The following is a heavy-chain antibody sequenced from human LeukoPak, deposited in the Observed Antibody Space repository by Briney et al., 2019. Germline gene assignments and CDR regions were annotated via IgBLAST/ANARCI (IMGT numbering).Heavy chain of an antibody. CDR3: ARLGISISMVRGVPDYYMDV. J-gene: IGHJ6*03. CDR2: ISWNSGSI. V-gene: IGHV3-9*01. D-gene: IGHD3-10*01. CDR1: GFTFDDYP. Sequence: QSGGSLRLSCAASGFTFDDYPMHWVRQAPGKGLEWVSGISWNSGSIVYADSVKGRFTISRDNAKNSLYLQMNSLRPEDTAVYYCARLGISISMVRGVPDYYMDVWGKGTTVTISS.